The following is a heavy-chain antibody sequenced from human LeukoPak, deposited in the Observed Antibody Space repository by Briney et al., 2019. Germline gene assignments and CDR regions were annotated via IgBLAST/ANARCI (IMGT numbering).Heavy chain of an antibody. J-gene: IGHJ4*02. Sequence: GGSLRLSCAASGFTFSSYSMNWVRQAPGKGLEWVSSISSSSSCIYYADSVKGRFTISRDNAKNSLYLQMNSLRAEDTAVYYCARAQHTRYSYGYSFDYWGQGTLVTVSS. CDR3: ARAQHTRYSYGYSFDY. D-gene: IGHD5-18*01. V-gene: IGHV3-21*01. CDR2: ISSSSSCI. CDR1: GFTFSSYS.